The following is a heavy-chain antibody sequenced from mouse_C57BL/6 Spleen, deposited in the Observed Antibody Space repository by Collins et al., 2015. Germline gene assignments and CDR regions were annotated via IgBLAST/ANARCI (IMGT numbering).Heavy chain of an antibody. CDR1: GYTFTSYW. D-gene: IGHD1-1*01. CDR3: ARTTVVAMDY. J-gene: IGHJ4*01. Sequence: QVQLQQPGAELVMPGASVKLSCKASGYTFTSYWMHWVKQRPGRGLEWIGEIDPSDSYTNYNQKFKGKSTLTVDKSSSTAYMQLSSLTSEDSAVYYCARTTVVAMDYWGQGTSVTVSS. CDR2: IDPSDSYT. V-gene: IGHV1-69*01.